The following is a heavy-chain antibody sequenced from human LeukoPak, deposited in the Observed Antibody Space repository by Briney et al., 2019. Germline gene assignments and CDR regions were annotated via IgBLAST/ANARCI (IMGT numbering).Heavy chain of an antibody. J-gene: IGHJ3*02. Sequence: SETLSLTCTVSGGSISSGDYYWSWIRQPPGKGLECIGYIYYSGSTFYNPSLKSRVTISIDTSKNQFSLKLSSVTAADTAVYYCARHAGRGSFDIWGQGTMVTVSS. CDR1: GGSISSGDYY. CDR2: IYYSGST. V-gene: IGHV4-30-4*01. CDR3: ARHAGRGSFDI. D-gene: IGHD1-1*01.